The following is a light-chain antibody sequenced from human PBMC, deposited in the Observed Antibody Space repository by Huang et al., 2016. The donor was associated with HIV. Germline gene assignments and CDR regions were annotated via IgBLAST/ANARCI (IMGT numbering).Light chain of an antibody. V-gene: IGKV1-39*01. CDR1: QSITTY. CDR2: AAS. J-gene: IGKJ2*01. Sequence: DIQMTQSPPSLSASVGERVTITCRASQSITTYLNWYQQTPGKAPKLLIYAASSLQSGVPARFSGSGSGTDFTLTISSLQPEDFATYYCQQSYSTPYTFGQGTKLEIK. CDR3: QQSYSTPYT.